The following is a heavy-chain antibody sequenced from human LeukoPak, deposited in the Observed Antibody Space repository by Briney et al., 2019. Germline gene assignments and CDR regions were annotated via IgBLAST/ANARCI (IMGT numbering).Heavy chain of an antibody. CDR2: IIPIFGTA. D-gene: IGHD3-22*01. CDR3: AKGALRLLIDY. J-gene: IGHJ4*02. V-gene: IGHV1-69*13. Sequence: GASVKVSCKASGGTFSSYAISWVRQAPGQGLEWMGGIIPIFGTANYAQKFQGRVTITADESTNTAYMELNSLRSDDTAVYYCAKGALRLLIDYWGQGTLVSVSS. CDR1: GGTFSSYA.